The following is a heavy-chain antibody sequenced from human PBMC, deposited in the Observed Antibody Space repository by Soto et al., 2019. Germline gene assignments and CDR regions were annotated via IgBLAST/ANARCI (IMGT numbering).Heavy chain of an antibody. V-gene: IGHV1-18*04. Sequence: GASVKVSCKASGYTFTGYYMHLVRQAPGQGLEWMGWISAYNGNTNYAQKVQGRVTMSTDTSTSTAYMELRSLRSDDTAVYYCARPDPQFDYWGQGTLVTVSS. CDR2: ISAYNGNT. CDR1: GYTFTGYY. CDR3: ARPDPQFDY. J-gene: IGHJ4*02.